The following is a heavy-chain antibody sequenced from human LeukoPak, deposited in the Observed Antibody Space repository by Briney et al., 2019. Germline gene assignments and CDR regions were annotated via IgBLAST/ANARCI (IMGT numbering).Heavy chain of an antibody. Sequence: SQTLSLTCAISGDSVSSNSVTWNWIRQSPSRGLEWLGRTYYRSTWYNDYAVSVRGRITFNPNTSKNQFSLRLNSVTPEDTAVYYCARRLTQYDCFDPWGQGILVTVSS. D-gene: IGHD2-2*01. V-gene: IGHV6-1*01. CDR2: TYYRSTWYN. J-gene: IGHJ5*02. CDR3: ARRLTQYDCFDP. CDR1: GDSVSSNSVT.